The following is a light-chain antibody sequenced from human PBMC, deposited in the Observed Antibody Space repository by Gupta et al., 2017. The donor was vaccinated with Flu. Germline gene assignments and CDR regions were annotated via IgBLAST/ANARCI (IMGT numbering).Light chain of an antibody. CDR1: QEIHNY. Sequence: PTFLSASVGDRVTITCRASQEIHNYLAWYQQKPGKAPKLLIYDASTVQTGVSSRFSGSGSGTIFTLTISGLQPEEFASYYCQQRNSSPFTFGRGTTVDIK. CDR2: DAS. J-gene: IGKJ4*01. CDR3: QQRNSSPFT. V-gene: IGKV1-9*01.